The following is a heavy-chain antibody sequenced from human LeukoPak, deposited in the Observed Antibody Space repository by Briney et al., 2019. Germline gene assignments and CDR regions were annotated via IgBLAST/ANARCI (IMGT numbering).Heavy chain of an antibody. CDR3: AMVTMVRGVIDY. CDR1: GGSISSYY. V-gene: IGHV4-59*01. J-gene: IGHJ4*02. D-gene: IGHD3-10*01. CDR2: IYYSGST. Sequence: SETLSLTCTVSGGSISSYYGSWIRQPPGKGLEWIGYIYYSGSTNYNTSLKSRVTISVDTSKNQFSLKLRSVTAADTAVYYCAMVTMVRGVIDYWGQGTLVTVSS.